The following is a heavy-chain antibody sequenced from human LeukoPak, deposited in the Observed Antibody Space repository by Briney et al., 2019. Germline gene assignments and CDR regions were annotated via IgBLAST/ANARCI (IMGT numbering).Heavy chain of an antibody. V-gene: IGHV4-59*01. CDR3: ARGVAVAGTVAFDI. Sequence: PSETLSLTCTVSGGSISSYYWSWLRQPPGKGLEWIGYIYYSGSTNYNPSLKSRVTISVDTSKNQFSLKLSSVTAADTAVYYCARGVAVAGTVAFDIWGQGTMVTVSS. CDR1: GGSISSYY. J-gene: IGHJ3*02. CDR2: IYYSGST. D-gene: IGHD6-19*01.